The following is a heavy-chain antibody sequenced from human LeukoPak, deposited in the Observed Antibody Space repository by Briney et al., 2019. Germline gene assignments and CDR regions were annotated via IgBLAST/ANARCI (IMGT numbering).Heavy chain of an antibody. CDR3: SMIVVVIKGGFDY. CDR1: GFTFGDYA. CDR2: IRSKAYGGTT. D-gene: IGHD3-22*01. Sequence: GGSLRLSCTASGFTFGDYAMSWFRQAPGKGLEWVGFIRSKAYGGTTEYAASVKGRFTISRDDSKSIAYLQMNSLKTEDTAVYYCSMIVVVIKGGFDYWGQGTLVTVSS. V-gene: IGHV3-49*03. J-gene: IGHJ4*02.